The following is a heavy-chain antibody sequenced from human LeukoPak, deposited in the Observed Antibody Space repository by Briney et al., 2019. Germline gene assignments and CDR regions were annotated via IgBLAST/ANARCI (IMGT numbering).Heavy chain of an antibody. CDR1: GGSFNDYQ. V-gene: IGHV4-59*12. J-gene: IGHJ4*02. CDR2: MYNSGTT. Sequence: SETLSLTCAVSGGSFNDYQWTWIRQSPGKGLEWIGSMYNSGTTYYNSSLKSRVTISVDTSKNQFSLKLTSVTAADTAVYYCVKDPPRDYGSDYWGQGTLVTVSS. D-gene: IGHD4-17*01. CDR3: VKDPPRDYGSDY.